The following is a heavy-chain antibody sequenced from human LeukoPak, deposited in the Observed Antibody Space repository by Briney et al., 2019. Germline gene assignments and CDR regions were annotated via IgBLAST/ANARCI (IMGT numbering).Heavy chain of an antibody. V-gene: IGHV3-53*01. J-gene: IGHJ4*02. Sequence: GGSLRLSCAASGFTVSSNYMSWVRQAPGKGLEWVSVIYSGGSTYYADSVKGRFTISRDNSKNTLYLQMNSLRAEDTAVYYCAKIPTKSGYFDYWGQGTLVTVSS. CDR1: GFTVSSNY. D-gene: IGHD1-26*01. CDR3: AKIPTKSGYFDY. CDR2: IYSGGST.